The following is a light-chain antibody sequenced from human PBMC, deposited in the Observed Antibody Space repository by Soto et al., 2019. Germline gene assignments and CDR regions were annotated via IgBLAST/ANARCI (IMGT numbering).Light chain of an antibody. Sequence: QSALTQPRSVSGSPGQSVTISCAGTSSDVGDYDFVSWYQQHPGKAPKLLIYEVSKRPSGVPDRFSGSKTGNTASLTVSGLQADDEADYYCTSYAGDNNYLFGTGTKLTVL. CDR1: SSDVGDYDF. CDR2: EVS. V-gene: IGLV2-8*01. J-gene: IGLJ1*01. CDR3: TSYAGDNNYL.